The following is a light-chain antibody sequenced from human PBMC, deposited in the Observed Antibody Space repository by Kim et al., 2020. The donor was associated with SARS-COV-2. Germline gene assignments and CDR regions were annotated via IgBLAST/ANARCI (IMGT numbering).Light chain of an antibody. CDR3: QQYGSSPLT. CDR1: QSVRSSY. V-gene: IGKV3-20*01. CDR2: GAS. J-gene: IGKJ4*01. Sequence: PGERVTLSCRASQSVRSSYLAWYQQKPGQAPRLLIYGASSRATGIPDRFSGSGSGTDFTLTITSLEPEDFAVYYCQQYGSSPLTFGGGTKLEI.